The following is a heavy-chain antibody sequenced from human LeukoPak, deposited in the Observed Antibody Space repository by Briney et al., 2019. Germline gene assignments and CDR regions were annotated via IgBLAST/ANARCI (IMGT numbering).Heavy chain of an antibody. CDR1: GGSFSGYY. J-gene: IGHJ6*03. D-gene: IGHD2-2*02. CDR2: INHSGST. V-gene: IGHV4-34*01. CDR3: ARGKKQGYCSSTSCYSAYYYYMDV. Sequence: PSETLSLTCAVYGGSFSGYYWSWIRQPPGKGLEWIGEINHSGSTSYNPSLKSRVTISVDTSKNQFSLKLSSVTAADTAVYYCARGKKQGYCSSTSCYSAYYYYMDVWGKGTTVTVSS.